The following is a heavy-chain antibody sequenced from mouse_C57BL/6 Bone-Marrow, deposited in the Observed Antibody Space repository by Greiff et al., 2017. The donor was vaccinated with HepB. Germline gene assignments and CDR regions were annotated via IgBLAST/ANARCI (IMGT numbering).Heavy chain of an antibody. CDR1: GYTFTSYW. Sequence: VQRVESGAELAKPGASVKLSCKASGYTFTSYWMHWVKQRPGQGLEWIGYINPSSGYTKYNQKFKDKATLTADKSSITAYMQLSSLTYEDSAVYYCARGDYGNSFAYWGQGTLVTVSA. CDR2: INPSSGYT. CDR3: ARGDYGNSFAY. V-gene: IGHV1-7*01. J-gene: IGHJ3*01. D-gene: IGHD2-1*01.